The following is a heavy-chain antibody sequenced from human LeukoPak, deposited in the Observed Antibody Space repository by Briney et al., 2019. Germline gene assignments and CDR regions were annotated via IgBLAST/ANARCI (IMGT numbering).Heavy chain of an antibody. V-gene: IGHV3-9*01. CDR2: ISWNSATL. Sequence: GGSLRLSCAASGFTFDDYAMHWVRQAPGKGLEWVSGISWNSATLGYADSVKGRFTISRDNAKNSLYLQMNSLRAEDSAFYFCAKGDRNSYYSFDYWGQGALVTVSS. J-gene: IGHJ4*02. CDR3: AKGDRNSYYSFDY. D-gene: IGHD1-26*01. CDR1: GFTFDDYA.